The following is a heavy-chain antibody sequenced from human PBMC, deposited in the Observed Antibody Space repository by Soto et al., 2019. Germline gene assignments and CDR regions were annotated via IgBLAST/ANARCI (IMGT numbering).Heavy chain of an antibody. D-gene: IGHD6-6*01. CDR3: ARSSSSSRYGYYYGMDV. V-gene: IGHV3-21*01. Sequence: LXLSCAASGFTFSIYSMNWVRQAPGKGLECVSSISSSSYIYYADSVKGRFTISRDNAKNSLYLQMNSLRAEDTAVYYCARSSSSSRYGYYYGMDVWGQGNTATVSS. CDR2: ISSSSYI. J-gene: IGHJ6*02. CDR1: GFTFSIYS.